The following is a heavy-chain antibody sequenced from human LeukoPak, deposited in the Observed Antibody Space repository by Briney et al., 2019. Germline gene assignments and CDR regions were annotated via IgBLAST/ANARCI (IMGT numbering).Heavy chain of an antibody. CDR1: GFTFSSYA. V-gene: IGHV3-21*01. D-gene: IGHD6-13*01. CDR3: ARDPRRDIAAAEGY. Sequence: GGSLRLSCAASGFTFSSYAMHWVRQAPGKGLEWVSSISSSSSYIYYADSVKGRFTISRDNAKNSLYLQMNSLRAEDTAVYYCARDPRRDIAAAEGYWGQGTLVTVSS. J-gene: IGHJ4*02. CDR2: ISSSSSYI.